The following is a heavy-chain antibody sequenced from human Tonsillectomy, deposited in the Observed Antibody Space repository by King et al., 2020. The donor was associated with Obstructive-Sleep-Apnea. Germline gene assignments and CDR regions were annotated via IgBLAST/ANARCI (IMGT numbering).Heavy chain of an antibody. CDR1: GFSFSGAW. CDR2: IKSRSDGGAF. Sequence: VQLVESGGGLVKPGGSLRLSCVASGFSFSGAWMSWVRQASGKGLEWIGRIKSRSDGGAFEDAAVVKGRFTISRDDSKDTLYLQMNSLKIDDTAVYFCSTGAKRRAMDVWGQGTTVTVSS. V-gene: IGHV3-15*01. J-gene: IGHJ6*02. CDR3: STGAKRRAMDV. D-gene: IGHD1-26*01.